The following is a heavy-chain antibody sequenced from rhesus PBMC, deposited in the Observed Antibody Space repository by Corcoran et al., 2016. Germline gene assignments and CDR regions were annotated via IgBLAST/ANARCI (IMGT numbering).Heavy chain of an antibody. CDR2: VYGNSAST. CDR3: ARQGYTNHLGGLDS. J-gene: IGHJ6*01. D-gene: IGHD1-38*01. CDR1: GGSISGYSN. V-gene: IGHV4-143*01. Sequence: QVQLQESGPGLVKPSETLSLTCTVSGGSISGYSNWNWIRQRPGKGLEGIGGVYGNSASTNYNPSLKSRVTISKDTSNNQFSLRLTSVTAADTAVYYCARQGYTNHLGGLDSWGQGVVATVSS.